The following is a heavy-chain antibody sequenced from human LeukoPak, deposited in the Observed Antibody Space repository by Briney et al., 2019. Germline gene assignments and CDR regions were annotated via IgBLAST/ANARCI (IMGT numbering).Heavy chain of an antibody. CDR1: GGSISSGGYY. Sequence: SETLSLTCTVSGGSISSGGYYWSWIRQPPGKGLEWIGEINHSGSTNYNPSLKSRVTISRDTSKNQFSLKLSSVTAADTAVYYCARSKASGAFNWFDPWGQGTLVTVFS. CDR3: ARSKASGAFNWFDP. CDR2: INHSGST. V-gene: IGHV4-39*01. J-gene: IGHJ5*02. D-gene: IGHD3-10*01.